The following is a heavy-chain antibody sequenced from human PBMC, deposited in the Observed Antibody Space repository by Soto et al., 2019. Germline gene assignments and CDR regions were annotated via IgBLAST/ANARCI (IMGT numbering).Heavy chain of an antibody. CDR1: GYIFSSFD. CDR3: AREQYTEAGPDY. D-gene: IGHD6-13*01. CDR2: MNPNSGKT. V-gene: IGHV1-8*01. Sequence: ASVKVSCKASGYIFSSFDIHWVRQATGKGLEWMGRMNPNSGKTEYAQEFRGRLTMTRDTSMTTAYMDLSSLRSEDSAVCYCAREQYTEAGPDYWG. J-gene: IGHJ4*01.